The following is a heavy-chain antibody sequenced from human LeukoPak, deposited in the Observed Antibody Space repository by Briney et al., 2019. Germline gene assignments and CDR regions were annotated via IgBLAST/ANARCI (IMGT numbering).Heavy chain of an antibody. V-gene: IGHV3-33*01. CDR3: ARDGFIEGATMTKGGFDY. CDR2: IWYDGSNR. J-gene: IGHJ4*02. Sequence: PGGSLRLSCAASGFTFSSYGMHWVRQAPGKGLEWVAVIWYDGSNRYYADSVKGRFTISRDNSKNTLYLQMNSLRAEDTAVYYCARDGFIEGATMTKGGFDYWGQGTLVTVSS. D-gene: IGHD1-26*01. CDR1: GFTFSSYG.